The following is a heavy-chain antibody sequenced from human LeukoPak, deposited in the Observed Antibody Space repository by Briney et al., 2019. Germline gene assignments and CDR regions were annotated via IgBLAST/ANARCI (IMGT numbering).Heavy chain of an antibody. D-gene: IGHD1-26*01. J-gene: IGHJ4*02. CDR1: GYTFTSYN. Sequence: GASVKVSCKASGYTFTSYNMHWVRQAPGQGLEWMGIINPSGGGTSYAQKFEGRVTMTRDTSTSTVYMELSSLRSEDTAVYYCARGLDSGSYYQRDYFDYWGQGIQVTVSS. CDR2: INPSGGGT. CDR3: ARGLDSGSYYQRDYFDY. V-gene: IGHV1-46*01.